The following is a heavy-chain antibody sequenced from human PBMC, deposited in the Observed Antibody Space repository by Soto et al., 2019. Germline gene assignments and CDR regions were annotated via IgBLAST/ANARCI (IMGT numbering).Heavy chain of an antibody. Sequence: QVKLVESGGGVVQPGRSLRLSCAASGFIFRNFGMHWVRRAPGKGLEWVATISGDGNDKYYPDSMKGRFTISRDNFNNTLYLQLNSLRPEDTAVYPCVQGASTAHQPLDSWGQGVLVTVSS. CDR2: ISGDGNDK. V-gene: IGHV3-30*03. CDR1: GFIFRNFG. D-gene: IGHD1-26*01. J-gene: IGHJ4*02. CDR3: VQGASTAHQPLDS.